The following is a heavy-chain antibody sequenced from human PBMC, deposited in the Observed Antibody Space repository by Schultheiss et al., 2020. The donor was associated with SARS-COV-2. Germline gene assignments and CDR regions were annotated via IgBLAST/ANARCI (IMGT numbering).Heavy chain of an antibody. J-gene: IGHJ5*02. Sequence: GGSLRLSCAASGFTFSSYWMSWVRQAPGKGLEWVSAISGSANSAYYAESVKGRFTVSRDNSKNTVYLQMNSLRAEDTAVYYCAKMSSTMWYEGSWGQGTLVTVSS. CDR2: ISGSANSA. CDR3: AKMSSTMWYEGS. V-gene: IGHV3-23*01. D-gene: IGHD2-2*01. CDR1: GFTFSSYW.